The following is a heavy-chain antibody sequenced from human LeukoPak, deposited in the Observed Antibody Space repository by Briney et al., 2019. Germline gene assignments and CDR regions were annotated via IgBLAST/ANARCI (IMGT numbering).Heavy chain of an antibody. CDR2: ISSNGGST. D-gene: IGHD5-12*01. J-gene: IGHJ3*02. CDR3: VKTRGTHPNDAFDI. Sequence: GGSLRLSCSASGFTFSSYAIHWVRQAPGKGLEYVSAISSNGGSTYYADSVKGRFTISRDNSKNTLYPQMSSLRVEDTAVYYCVKTRGTHPNDAFDIWGQGTMVTVSS. CDR1: GFTFSSYA. V-gene: IGHV3-64D*09.